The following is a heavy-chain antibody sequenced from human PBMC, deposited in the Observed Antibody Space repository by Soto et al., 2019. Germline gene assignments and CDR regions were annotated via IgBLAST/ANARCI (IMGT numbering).Heavy chain of an antibody. D-gene: IGHD5-18*01. V-gene: IGHV1-46*01. CDR2: INPSGGST. J-gene: IGHJ3*02. CDR1: GYTFTSYY. CDR3: ARDFFGISDTAMVPDAFDI. Sequence: ASVKVSCKASGYTFTSYYMHWVRQAPGQGLEWMGIINPSGGSTSYAQKFQGRVTMTRDTSTSTVYMELSSLRSEDTAVYYCARDFFGISDTAMVPDAFDIWGQGTMVTVS.